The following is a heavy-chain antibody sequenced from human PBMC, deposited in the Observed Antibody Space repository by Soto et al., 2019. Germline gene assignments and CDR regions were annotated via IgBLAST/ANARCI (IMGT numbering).Heavy chain of an antibody. J-gene: IGHJ5*02. CDR2: IIPILGIA. D-gene: IGHD3-9*01. CDR1: GGTFSSYI. CDR3: ARVDILTGYLNWFDP. Sequence: SVKVSCKASGGTFSSYIISWVRQAPGQGLEWMGRIIPILGIAKYAQKFQGRVTITADKPTSTAYMELRSLRSDDTAVYYCARVDILTGYLNWFDPWGQGTLVSVSS. V-gene: IGHV1-69*02.